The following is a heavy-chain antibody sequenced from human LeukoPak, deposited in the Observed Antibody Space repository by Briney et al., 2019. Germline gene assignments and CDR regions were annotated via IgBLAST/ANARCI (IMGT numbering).Heavy chain of an antibody. Sequence: SETLSLTCAVSGGSISSSNWWSWVRQPPGKGLEWIGEIYHSGSTNYNPSLKSRVTISVDTSKNQFSLKLNSVTAADTAVYYCARELYSSGWFGYWGQGTLVTVSS. V-gene: IGHV4-4*02. J-gene: IGHJ4*02. CDR3: ARELYSSGWFGY. CDR1: GGSISSSNW. CDR2: IYHSGST. D-gene: IGHD6-19*01.